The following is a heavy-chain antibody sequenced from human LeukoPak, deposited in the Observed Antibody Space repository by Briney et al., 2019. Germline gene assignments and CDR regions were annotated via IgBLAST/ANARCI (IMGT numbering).Heavy chain of an antibody. D-gene: IGHD6-13*01. V-gene: IGHV3-74*01. CDR2: INSGGTVT. CDR3: ASNSLIAAAGNYYYYYMDV. Sequence: PGGSLRLSCAASGFTFNNYWMHWVRQSPGKGLVWVSRINSGGTVTNYADSVKGRPTISRDNAKNALYLQMNSLRAEDTAVYYCASNSLIAAAGNYYYYYMDVWGKGTTVTVSS. J-gene: IGHJ6*03. CDR1: GFTFNNYW.